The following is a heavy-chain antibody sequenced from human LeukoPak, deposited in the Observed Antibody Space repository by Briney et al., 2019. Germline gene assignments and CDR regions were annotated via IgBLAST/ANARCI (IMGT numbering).Heavy chain of an antibody. CDR3: ARRSGLDY. V-gene: IGHV3-7*01. D-gene: IGHD6-19*01. J-gene: IGHJ4*02. CDR1: GFTFNTYW. Sequence: GGSLRLSCAASGFTFNTYWMSWVRQAPGKGLEWVANIKQDGSAIYYVDSVKGRFTISRDNAKNSLYLQMNSLRAEDTAVYYCARRSGLDYWGQGTLVTVSS. CDR2: IKQDGSAI.